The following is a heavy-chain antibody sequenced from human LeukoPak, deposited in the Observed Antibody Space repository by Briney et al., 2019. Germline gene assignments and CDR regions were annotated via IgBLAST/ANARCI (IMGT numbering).Heavy chain of an antibody. V-gene: IGHV4-39*01. CDR3: ARGAFITYYDFWSGYYKGGLFDY. CDR1: GGSISSSSYY. D-gene: IGHD3-3*01. J-gene: IGHJ4*02. CDR2: IHYSGST. Sequence: SETLSLTCTVSGGSISSSSYYWGWIRQPPGKGLEWIGSIHYSGSTYYNPSLKSRVTISVDTSKNQFSLKLSSVTAADTAVYYCARGAFITYYDFWSGYYKGGLFDYWGQGTLVTVSS.